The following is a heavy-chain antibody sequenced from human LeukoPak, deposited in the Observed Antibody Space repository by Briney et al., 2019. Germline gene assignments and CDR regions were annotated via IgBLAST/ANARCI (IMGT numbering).Heavy chain of an antibody. J-gene: IGHJ2*01. Sequence: GGSLRLSCAASGFTFSSYSMNWVRQAPGKGLEWVSYISSSSSTIYYADSVKGRFTISRDNAKNSLYLQMNSLRAEDTAVYYCARETKGAMIVVVTDYWYFDLWGRGTLVTVSS. V-gene: IGHV3-48*04. CDR2: ISSSSSTI. CDR3: ARETKGAMIVVVTDYWYFDL. D-gene: IGHD3-22*01. CDR1: GFTFSSYS.